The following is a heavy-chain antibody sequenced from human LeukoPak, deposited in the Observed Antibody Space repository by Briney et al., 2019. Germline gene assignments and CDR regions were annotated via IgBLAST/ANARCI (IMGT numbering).Heavy chain of an antibody. J-gene: IGHJ4*02. CDR1: GFTVSSNY. CDR2: IYSGGNT. D-gene: IGHD4-17*01. V-gene: IGHV3-66*01. Sequence: GGSLRLSCAASGFTVSSNYMSWVRQAPGKGLEWVSIIYSGGNTYYADFARGRFTISRDNSKNTLHLQMSNLRVEDTAVYYCASCFTDGDCDYWGQGTLVTVSS. CDR3: ASCFTDGDCDY.